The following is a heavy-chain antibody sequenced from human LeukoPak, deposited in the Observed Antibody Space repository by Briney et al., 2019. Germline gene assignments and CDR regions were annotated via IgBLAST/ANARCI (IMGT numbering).Heavy chain of an antibody. J-gene: IGHJ4*02. Sequence: GESLKISCKGSGYSFTSYWICWVRETPGKVLEWMGIIYPHDSNTRYSPSFQGQVTLSDDKSISTAYLQWSSLKASDTAMYYCARLSHWDDGYRPQHYFDYWGQGTLVTVSS. CDR1: GYSFTSYW. V-gene: IGHV5-51*01. D-gene: IGHD5-24*01. CDR2: IYPHDSNT. CDR3: ARLSHWDDGYRPQHYFDY.